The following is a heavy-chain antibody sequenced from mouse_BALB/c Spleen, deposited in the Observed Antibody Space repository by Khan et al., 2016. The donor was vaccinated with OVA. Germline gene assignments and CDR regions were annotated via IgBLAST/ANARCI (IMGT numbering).Heavy chain of an antibody. Sequence: VTLLESGAELARPGASVKMSCKASGYTFTTYTIHWIKQRPGQGLEWIGFINPNNVYTNYNQKFKDKATLTADKSSTTAYMQLNSLKSDDSAVYYCTRDGAYYRNDGWFAYWGQGTLVTVSA. CDR3: TRDGAYYRNDGWFAY. J-gene: IGHJ3*01. CDR2: INPNNVYT. CDR1: GYTFTTYT. V-gene: IGHV1-4*01. D-gene: IGHD2-14*01.